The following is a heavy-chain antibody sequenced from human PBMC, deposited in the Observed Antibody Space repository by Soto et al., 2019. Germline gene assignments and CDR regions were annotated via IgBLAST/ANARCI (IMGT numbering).Heavy chain of an antibody. D-gene: IGHD6-13*01. CDR3: ARGWRVGAGGKFYYGLDV. CDR2: IGGIISFI. V-gene: IGHV3-21*01. J-gene: IGHJ6*02. CDR1: GFTFSTYD. Sequence: EVQLVESGGGLVKPGGSLRLSCAASGFTFSTYDMNWVRQAPGKGLEWVSSIGGIISFINYADSVKGRFTISRDNAKNSLYLQRSSLRAEDTAVYYWARGWRVGAGGKFYYGLDVWAKGPRLPSP.